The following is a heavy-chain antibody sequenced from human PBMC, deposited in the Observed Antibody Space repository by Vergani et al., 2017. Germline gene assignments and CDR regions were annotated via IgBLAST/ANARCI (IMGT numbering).Heavy chain of an antibody. CDR2: SNTNGDYT. CDR3: AKGSWNYWFDS. V-gene: IGHV3-23*01. D-gene: IGHD2-15*01. Sequence: EVQLLESGGDLVQPGGSLSSSCAAFGFSFTTYAMSWVRQPPGKGMELVSTSNTNGDYTSYGDSVKGRFTISRDNSKSTLYLQMNSLRAEDTAIYYYAKGSWNYWFDSWGQGTLVIVS. J-gene: IGHJ5*01. CDR1: GFSFTTYA.